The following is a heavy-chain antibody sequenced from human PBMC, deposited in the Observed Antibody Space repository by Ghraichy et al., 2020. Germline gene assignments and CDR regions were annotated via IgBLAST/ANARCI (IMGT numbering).Heavy chain of an antibody. Sequence: GSLSLTCAVYGGSFSGYYWSWIRQPPGKGLEWIGEINHSGSTNYNPSLKSRVTISVDTSKNQFSLKLSSVTAADTAVYYCARVRGIAARLLTDYWGQGTLVTVSS. CDR1: GGSFSGYY. CDR3: ARVRGIAARLLTDY. J-gene: IGHJ4*02. CDR2: INHSGST. V-gene: IGHV4-34*01. D-gene: IGHD6-6*01.